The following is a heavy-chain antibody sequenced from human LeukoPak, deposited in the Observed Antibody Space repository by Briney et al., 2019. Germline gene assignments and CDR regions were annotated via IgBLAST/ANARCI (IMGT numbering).Heavy chain of an antibody. V-gene: IGHV4-59*01. J-gene: IGHJ4*02. CDR3: ARALAPYGDYAFDY. CDR1: GDSISSYY. CDR2: ISYSGST. Sequence: SETLSLTCTVSGDSISSYYWTWIRQPPGKGLEWIGHISYSGSTNYNPSLKSRVTISVDTSESQFSLKLSSVTAANTAVYYCARALAPYGDYAFDYWGQGTLVTVSS. D-gene: IGHD4-17*01.